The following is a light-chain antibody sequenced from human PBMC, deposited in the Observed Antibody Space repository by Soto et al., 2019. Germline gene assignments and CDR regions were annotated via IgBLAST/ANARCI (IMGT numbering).Light chain of an antibody. V-gene: IGKV1-39*01. Sequence: DIQMTPSPSSLSASVGDRVPITCRASQSISSYLNWYQQKPGKAPKLLIYAASSLQSGVPSRFSGSGSGTDFTLTISSLQPEDFATYYCQQRETVGQGTKVDIK. J-gene: IGKJ1*01. CDR3: QQRET. CDR1: QSISSY. CDR2: AAS.